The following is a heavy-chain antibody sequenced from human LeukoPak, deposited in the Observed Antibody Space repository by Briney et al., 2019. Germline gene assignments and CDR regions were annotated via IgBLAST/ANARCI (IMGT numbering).Heavy chain of an antibody. CDR2: IYSGGST. CDR1: GFTVGSNY. J-gene: IGHJ6*03. CDR3: ARSDYADGSYMDV. V-gene: IGHV3-66*01. D-gene: IGHD4-17*01. Sequence: GGSLRLSCAASGFTVGSNYMSWVRQAPGKGLEWVSVIYSGGSTYYADSVKGRFTISRDNAKNSLYLQMNSLRAEDTAVYYCARSDYADGSYMDVWGKGTTVTVSS.